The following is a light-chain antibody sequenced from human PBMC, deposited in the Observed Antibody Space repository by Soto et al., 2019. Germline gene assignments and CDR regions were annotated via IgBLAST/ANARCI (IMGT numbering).Light chain of an antibody. CDR1: QSVSSN. CDR3: QQYNNWPLT. V-gene: IGKV3-15*01. Sequence: EIVMTQSPATLSVSPGERATLSCRASQSVSSNLAWYQQKPGQAPRLLIYGASTRATGIPARFSGNGSGTEFTLTISSLQSEDLAVYYCQQYNNWPLTFGGGTKVEIK. CDR2: GAS. J-gene: IGKJ4*01.